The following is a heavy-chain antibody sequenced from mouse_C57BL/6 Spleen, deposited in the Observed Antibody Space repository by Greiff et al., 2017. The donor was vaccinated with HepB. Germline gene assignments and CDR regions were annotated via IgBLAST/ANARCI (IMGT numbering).Heavy chain of an antibody. D-gene: IGHD2-4*01. J-gene: IGHJ2*01. V-gene: IGHV5-6*02. Sequence: EVKLQESGGDLVKPGGSLKLSCAASGFTFSSYGMSWVRQTPDKRLEWVATISSGGSYTYYPDSVKGRFTISRDNAKNTLYLQMSSLKSEDTAMYYCARREDYDYDGPLDYWGQGTTLTVSS. CDR2: ISSGGSYT. CDR1: GFTFSSYG. CDR3: ARREDYDYDGPLDY.